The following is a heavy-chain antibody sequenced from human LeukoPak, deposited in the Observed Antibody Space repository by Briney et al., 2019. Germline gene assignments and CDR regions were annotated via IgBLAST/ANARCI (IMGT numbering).Heavy chain of an antibody. Sequence: ASVKVSCKASGGTFSSYAISWVRQAPGQGLEWMGRIIPILGIANYAQKFQGRVTITADKSTSTAYMELSSLRSEDTAVYYCARFHSGSQRKGFDYWGQGTLVTVSS. CDR3: ARFHSGSQRKGFDY. V-gene: IGHV1-69*04. CDR1: GGTFSSYA. D-gene: IGHD1-26*01. CDR2: IIPILGIA. J-gene: IGHJ4*02.